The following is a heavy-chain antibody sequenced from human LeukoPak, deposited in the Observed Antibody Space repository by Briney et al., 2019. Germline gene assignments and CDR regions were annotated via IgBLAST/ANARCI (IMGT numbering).Heavy chain of an antibody. CDR1: GFTFSRYE. V-gene: IGHV3-48*03. CDR3: AKFLSYSRSLGY. CDR2: ISSSGSTM. Sequence: GGSLRLSCAASGFTFSRYEMNWVRQAPGKGLEWLSYISSSGSTMYYADSVKGRFTISRDNSKNTLYLQMNSLRAEDTAVYYCAKFLSYSRSLGYWGQGTLVTVSS. D-gene: IGHD2-15*01. J-gene: IGHJ4*02.